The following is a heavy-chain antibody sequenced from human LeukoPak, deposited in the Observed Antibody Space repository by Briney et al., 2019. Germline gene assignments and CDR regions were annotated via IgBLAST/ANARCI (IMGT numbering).Heavy chain of an antibody. CDR2: ISGSGDST. Sequence: GGFLRLSCAASGFTFSSYAMSWVRQAPGKGLEWVSAISGSGDSTYYADSVKGRFTISRDNSKNTLYLQMNSLRAEDTAVYYCAKSHRGYAPRRTYYYYMDVWGKGTTVTVSS. CDR3: AKSHRGYAPRRTYYYYMDV. CDR1: GFTFSSYA. J-gene: IGHJ6*03. D-gene: IGHD5-12*01. V-gene: IGHV3-23*01.